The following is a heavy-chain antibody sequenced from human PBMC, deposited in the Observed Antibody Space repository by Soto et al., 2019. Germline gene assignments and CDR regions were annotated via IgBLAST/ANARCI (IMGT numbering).Heavy chain of an antibody. CDR1: GFTFSSFA. D-gene: IGHD2-15*01. V-gene: IGHV3-30-3*01. J-gene: IGHJ4*02. CDR3: VREAPELRIGLIVVPQHRSFDS. Sequence: LRLSCAASGFTFSSFAMHWVRQAPGKGLEWVAVMSYDGSNKYYADSVKGRFTISRDNAKNSLYLQMNSLRVEDTAMYYCVREAPELRIGLIVVPQHRSFDSWGQGTLVTVSS. CDR2: MSYDGSNK.